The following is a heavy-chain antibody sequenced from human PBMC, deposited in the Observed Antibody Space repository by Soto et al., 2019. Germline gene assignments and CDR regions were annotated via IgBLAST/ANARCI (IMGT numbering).Heavy chain of an antibody. CDR1: GGTFSSYT. J-gene: IGHJ4*02. CDR3: ARAWGIVVATGPFDY. CDR2: IIPILGIA. V-gene: IGHV1-69*02. Sequence: QVQLVQSGAEVMKPGSSVKVSCKASGGTFSSYTISWVREAPGQGLEWMGRIIPILGIANYAQKFQGRVTITADKSTSTAYMELSSLRSEDTAVYYCARAWGIVVATGPFDYWGQGTLVAVSS. D-gene: IGHD1-26*01.